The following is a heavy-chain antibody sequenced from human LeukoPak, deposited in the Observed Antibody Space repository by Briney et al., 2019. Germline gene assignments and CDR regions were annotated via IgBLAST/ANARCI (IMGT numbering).Heavy chain of an antibody. Sequence: SETLSLTCTVSGGSISSYYWSWIRQPPGKGLEWIGYIYYSGSTNYNPSLKSRVTISVDTSKNQFSLKLSSVTAADTAVYYCARYFPSYYYGMDVWGQGTTVTVSS. J-gene: IGHJ6*02. V-gene: IGHV4-59*08. CDR2: IYYSGST. CDR3: ARYFPSYYYGMDV. D-gene: IGHD3-9*01. CDR1: GGSISSYY.